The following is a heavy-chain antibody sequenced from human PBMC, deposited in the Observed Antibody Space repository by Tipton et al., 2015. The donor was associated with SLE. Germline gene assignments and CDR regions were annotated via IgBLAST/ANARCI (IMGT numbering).Heavy chain of an antibody. CDR1: GASISSYY. J-gene: IGHJ3*02. CDR3: ASRGVPDAFDI. D-gene: IGHD3-10*01. CDR2: IYTSGST. Sequence: TLSLTCTVSGASISSYYWSWIRQPAGKGLEWIGHIYTSGSTNYNPSLKSRVTISVDTSKNQFSLKLSSVTAADTAVYYCASRGVPDAFDIWGQGTMVTVSS. V-gene: IGHV4-4*07.